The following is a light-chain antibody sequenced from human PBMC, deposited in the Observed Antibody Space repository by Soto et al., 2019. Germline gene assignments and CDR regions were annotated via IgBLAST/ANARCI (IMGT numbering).Light chain of an antibody. CDR2: SAS. CDR1: QDIRND. CDR3: IQPNTFPWT. J-gene: IGKJ1*01. V-gene: IGKV1-17*01. Sequence: DIQLTQSPSSLSASVGDRVTITYRASQDIRNDLDWYQEKPGEAPKRLIYSASNLQSGVPSRFSGSGSGTEFTLTISSLQPEDIATYYCIQPNTFPWTFGAGTKVDIK.